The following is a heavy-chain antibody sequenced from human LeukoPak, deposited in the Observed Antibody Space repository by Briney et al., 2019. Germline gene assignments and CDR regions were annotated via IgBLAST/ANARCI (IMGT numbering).Heavy chain of an antibody. CDR3: ARGSSPNYDFWSGYHSYYHGMDV. D-gene: IGHD3-3*01. Sequence: PSETLSLTCVVYGGAFSGYYWSWIRQPPGKGLEWIGEINHSGSTNYNPSLKSRVTMSVDTSKNQFSLKLSSMTAADTAVYYCARGSSPNYDFWSGYHSYYHGMDVWGQGTTVTVSS. V-gene: IGHV4-34*01. J-gene: IGHJ6*02. CDR1: GGAFSGYY. CDR2: INHSGST.